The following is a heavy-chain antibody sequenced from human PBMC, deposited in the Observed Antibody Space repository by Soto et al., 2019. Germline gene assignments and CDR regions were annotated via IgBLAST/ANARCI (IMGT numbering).Heavy chain of an antibody. Sequence: PSETLSLTCTVSGGSISSSSYYWGWIRQPPGKGLEWIGSIYYSGSTYYNPSLKSRVTISVDTSKNQFSLKLSSVTAADTAVYYCARHGGRRITIFGVVSPFYYGMDVWGQGTTVTSP. CDR3: ARHGGRRITIFGVVSPFYYGMDV. CDR2: IYYSGST. J-gene: IGHJ6*02. V-gene: IGHV4-39*01. D-gene: IGHD3-3*01. CDR1: GGSISSSSYY.